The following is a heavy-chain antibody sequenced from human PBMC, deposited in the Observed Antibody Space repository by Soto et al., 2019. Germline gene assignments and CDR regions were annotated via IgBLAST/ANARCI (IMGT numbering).Heavy chain of an antibody. CDR3: AKDPGSSSSYYYYGMDV. V-gene: IGHV3-23*01. CDR2: ISGSGGST. J-gene: IGHJ6*02. CDR1: GFTFSSYA. Sequence: PGGSLRLSCAASGFTFSSYAMSWVRQAPGKGLEWVSAISGSGGSTYYADSVKGRFTTSRDNSKNTLYLQMNSLRAEDTAVYYCAKDPGSSSSYYYYGMDVWGQGTTVTVSS. D-gene: IGHD6-6*01.